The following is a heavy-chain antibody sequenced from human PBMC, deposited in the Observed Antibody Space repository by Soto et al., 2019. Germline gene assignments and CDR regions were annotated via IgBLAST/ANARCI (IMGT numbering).Heavy chain of an antibody. CDR3: AKHFVNGEVDY. J-gene: IGHJ4*02. CDR1: GFTFSTYA. D-gene: IGHD3-10*01. CDR2: VSGGGSDT. Sequence: EVQLLESGGGLVQPGGSLRLSCAASGFTFSTYAMSWVRQPPGKGLEWVSIVSGGGSDTFYADSVKGRFAISRDNSKNTLYLQMTSLTADDTAVYYCAKHFVNGEVDYWGPGTPVTVSS. V-gene: IGHV3-23*01.